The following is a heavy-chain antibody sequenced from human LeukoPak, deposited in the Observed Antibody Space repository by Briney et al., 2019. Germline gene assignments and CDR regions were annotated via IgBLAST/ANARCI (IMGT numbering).Heavy chain of an antibody. J-gene: IGHJ6*03. CDR2: INPNSGGT. V-gene: IGHV1-2*02. CDR3: ARDRAVLRFLGRYYYMDV. D-gene: IGHD3-3*01. Sequence: ASVKVSCKTSGYTFTGYYMHWVRQAPGQGLEWMGWINPNSGGTNYARKFQGRVTMTRDMSTSTVYMELSSLRSEDTAVYYCARDRAVLRFLGRYYYMDVWGKGTTVTVSS. CDR1: GYTFTGYY.